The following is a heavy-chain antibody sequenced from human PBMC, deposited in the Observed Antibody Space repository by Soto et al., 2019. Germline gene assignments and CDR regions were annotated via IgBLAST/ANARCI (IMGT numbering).Heavy chain of an antibody. J-gene: IGHJ4*02. D-gene: IGHD5-12*01. Sequence: SVKISCKASGGTFSSYAISWVRQAPGQGLEWMGGIIPIFGTANYAQKFQGRVTITADKSTSTAYMELSSLRSEDTAVYYCARGHLNDIVATIIDYWGQGTLVTVSS. CDR2: IIPIFGTA. CDR3: ARGHLNDIVATIIDY. CDR1: GGTFSSYA. V-gene: IGHV1-69*06.